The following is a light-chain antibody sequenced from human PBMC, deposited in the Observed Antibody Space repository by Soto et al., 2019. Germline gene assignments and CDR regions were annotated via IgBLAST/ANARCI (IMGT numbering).Light chain of an antibody. J-gene: IGLJ3*02. CDR1: SSDVGAYNY. V-gene: IGLV2-14*01. Sequence: QSALTKPASVSGSPGQSITISCTGTSSDVGAYNYVSWYQQHPGKAPKLMIYEVRNRPSGVSDRFSGSRSGNTASLTISGLQAEDESDYYCSSYTSSSTWVFGGGTKLTVL. CDR2: EVR. CDR3: SSYTSSSTWV.